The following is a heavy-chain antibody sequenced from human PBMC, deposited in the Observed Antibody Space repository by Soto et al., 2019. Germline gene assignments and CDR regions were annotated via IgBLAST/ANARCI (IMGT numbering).Heavy chain of an antibody. CDR2: INHSGST. CDR3: ARGRHIVVVTATYFQH. CDR1: GGSFSGYY. Sequence: QVQLQQWGAGLLKPSETLSLTCAVYGGSFSGYYWSWIRQPPGKGLEWIGEINHSGSTNYNPSLKSRVTISVDTSKNQFSLKLSSVTAADTAVYYCARGRHIVVVTATYFQHWGQGTLVTVSS. J-gene: IGHJ1*01. D-gene: IGHD2-21*02. V-gene: IGHV4-34*01.